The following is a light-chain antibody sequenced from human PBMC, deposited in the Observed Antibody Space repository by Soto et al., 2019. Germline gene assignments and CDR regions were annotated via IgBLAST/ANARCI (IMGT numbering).Light chain of an antibody. J-gene: IGLJ1*01. CDR3: SSYTTSYFDV. CDR1: GRDIGAYDY. V-gene: IGLV2-14*01. CDR2: GVK. Sequence: QSVVTQPASVSGSPGQSITISCTGSGRDIGAYDYVSWYQQHPGKAPKLIIYGVKNRPSGVSNRFSASKSAFTASLTISGLQTEDEADYYCSSYTTSYFDVFGPGTKLTVL.